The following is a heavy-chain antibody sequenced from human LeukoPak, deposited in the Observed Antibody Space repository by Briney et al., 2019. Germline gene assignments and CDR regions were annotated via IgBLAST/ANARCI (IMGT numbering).Heavy chain of an antibody. V-gene: IGHV4-59*01. D-gene: IGHD3-10*01. CDR3: ARGVGAGKPYYFDY. Sequence: SETLSLTCTVFGGSISSYYWSWIRQPPGKGLEWIGYIYYSGSTNYNPSLKSRVTISVDTSKNQFSLKLSSVTAADTAVYYCARGVGAGKPYYFDYWGQGTLVTVSA. J-gene: IGHJ4*02. CDR1: GGSISSYY. CDR2: IYYSGST.